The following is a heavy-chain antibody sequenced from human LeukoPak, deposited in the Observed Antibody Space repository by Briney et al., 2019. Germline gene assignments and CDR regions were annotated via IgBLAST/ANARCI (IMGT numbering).Heavy chain of an antibody. CDR3: ASNNYYGSGSYSH. Sequence: PSETLSLTCTVSGGSISSYYWSWIRQPPGKGLEWIGYIYYSGSTNYNPSLKSRVTISVDTSKNQFSLKLNSVTAADTAVYYRASNNYYGSGSYSHWGQGTLVTVSS. J-gene: IGHJ4*02. CDR2: IYYSGST. CDR1: GGSISSYY. V-gene: IGHV4-59*01. D-gene: IGHD3-10*01.